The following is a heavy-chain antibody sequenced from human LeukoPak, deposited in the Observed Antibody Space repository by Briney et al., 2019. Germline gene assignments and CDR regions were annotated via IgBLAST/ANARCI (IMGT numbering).Heavy chain of an antibody. D-gene: IGHD1-1*01. CDR1: GYTFTSYG. CDR3: AREPNWNDEKTFDY. Sequence: GASVKVSCKASGYTFTSYGISWVRQAPGQGLEWMGWISAYNGNTNYAQKLQGRVTMTTDTSTSTAYMELRSLRSDDTAGYYCAREPNWNDEKTFDYWGQGTLVTVSS. J-gene: IGHJ4*02. V-gene: IGHV1-18*01. CDR2: ISAYNGNT.